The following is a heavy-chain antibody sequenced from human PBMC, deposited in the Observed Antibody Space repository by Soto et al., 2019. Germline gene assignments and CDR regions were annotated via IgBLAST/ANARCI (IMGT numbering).Heavy chain of an antibody. CDR1: VGSINRSNYY. CDR2: VYYSGST. V-gene: IGHV4-39*01. D-gene: IGHD3-22*01. J-gene: IGHJ4*02. CDR3: ARSYDSEGDY. Sequence: SETLSLTCTVSVGSINRSNYYWGWIRQPPGKGLEWIGSVYYSGSTYYSPSLRSRVTISVDTSKNQFSLKLSSVTAEDTAVYYCARSYDSEGDYWGQGTLVTVSS.